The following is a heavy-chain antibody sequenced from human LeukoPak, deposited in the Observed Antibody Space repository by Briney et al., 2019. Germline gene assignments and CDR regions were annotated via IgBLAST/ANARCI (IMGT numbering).Heavy chain of an antibody. Sequence: GSLRLSCAASGFTFSSYAMHWVRQAPGKGLEWVAVISYDGSNKYYADSVKGRFTISRDNSKNTLYLQMNSLRAEDTAVYYCARDHRYYYDSSGYYPDYFDYWGQGTLVTVSS. CDR3: ARDHRYYYDSSGYYPDYFDY. V-gene: IGHV3-30-3*01. CDR1: GFTFSSYA. CDR2: ISYDGSNK. D-gene: IGHD3-22*01. J-gene: IGHJ4*02.